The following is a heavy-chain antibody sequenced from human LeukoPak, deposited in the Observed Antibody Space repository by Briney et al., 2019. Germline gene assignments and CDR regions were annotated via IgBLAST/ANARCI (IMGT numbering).Heavy chain of an antibody. D-gene: IGHD2-15*01. Sequence: GGSLRLSCAASGFTFSIYSMNWVRQAPGEGLEWLSYIGADSNTIYYADSVKGRFTISRDNAKTSLYLQMNTLRDEDTAVYYCARDRAAPTWFFDPWGRGTLVLVSS. J-gene: IGHJ2*01. CDR2: IGADSNTI. CDR1: GFTFSIYS. V-gene: IGHV3-48*02. CDR3: ARDRAAPTWFFDP.